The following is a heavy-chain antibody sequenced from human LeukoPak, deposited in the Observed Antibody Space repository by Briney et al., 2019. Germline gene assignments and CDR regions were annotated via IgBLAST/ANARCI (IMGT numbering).Heavy chain of an antibody. CDR1: GFSFTGYY. CDR3: AREGSSGQDWYAFDV. D-gene: IGHD5-12*01. J-gene: IGHJ3*01. V-gene: IGHV1-2*02. Sequence: ASVRVSCKASGFSFTGYYVQWLRQAPGQGLEWVGWMYFNSGATRYAPKFQDRVTMTRDTFISTAYMELSSLRADDTAMYFCAREGSSGQDWYAFDVWGQETMVTVSS. CDR2: MYFNSGAT.